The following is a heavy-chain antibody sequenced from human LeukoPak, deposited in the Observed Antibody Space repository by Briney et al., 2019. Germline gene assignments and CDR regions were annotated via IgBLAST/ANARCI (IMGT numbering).Heavy chain of an antibody. V-gene: IGHV4-59*08. CDR1: GGSISSYY. CDR3: ARQYYYDGSGPFQH. D-gene: IGHD3-22*01. CDR2: IYYSGSTY. J-gene: IGHJ1*01. Sequence: SETLSLTCTVPGGSISSYYWSWIRQPPGKGLEWIGYIYYSGSTYYYNPSLKSRVTMSVDTSKNQFSLKLSSVTAVDTAVYYCARQYYYDGSGPFQHWGQGTLVTVSS.